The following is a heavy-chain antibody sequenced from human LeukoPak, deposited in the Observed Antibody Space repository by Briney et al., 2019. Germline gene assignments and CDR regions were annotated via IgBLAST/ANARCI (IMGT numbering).Heavy chain of an antibody. J-gene: IGHJ4*02. CDR1: EFTFSSYA. D-gene: IGHD6-13*01. CDR2: ISGSGGTT. V-gene: IGHV3-23*01. Sequence: GGSLRLSCAASEFTFSSYAMSWVRQAPGKGLEWVSVISGSGGTTYYADSVKGRFTISRDNSKSTLFLQMNSLRAEDTAVYYCAKGNGKAATGNVVDYWGQGTLVTVSS. CDR3: AKGNGKAATGNVVDY.